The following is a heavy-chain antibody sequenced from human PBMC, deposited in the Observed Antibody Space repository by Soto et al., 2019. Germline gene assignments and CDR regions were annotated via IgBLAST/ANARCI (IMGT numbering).Heavy chain of an antibody. V-gene: IGHV3-7*01. CDR3: AKGPR. Sequence: LVESGGGLVQPGGSLRLSCAASGFTFSNIWMSWVRRSPEKGPEWVASISPDGGEIYYVDSVKGRFTISRGNTRNSLYLQMNSLRAEDTAVYYCAKGPRWGQGTLVTVSS. CDR1: GFTFSNIW. CDR2: ISPDGGEI. J-gene: IGHJ4*02.